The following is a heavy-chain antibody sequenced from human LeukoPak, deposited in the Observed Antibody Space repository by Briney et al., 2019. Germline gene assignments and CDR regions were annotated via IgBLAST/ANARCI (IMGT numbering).Heavy chain of an antibody. V-gene: IGHV4-34*01. CDR2: IYYSGST. Sequence: SETLSLTCAVYGGSFSGYYWGWIRQPPGKGLEWIGSIYYSGSTYYNPSLKSRVTISVDTSKNQFSLKLSSVTAADTAVYYCARVTYYGSGSYSWNYYYYYMDVWGKGTTVTVSS. J-gene: IGHJ6*03. D-gene: IGHD3-10*01. CDR3: ARVTYYGSGSYSWNYYYYYMDV. CDR1: GGSFSGYY.